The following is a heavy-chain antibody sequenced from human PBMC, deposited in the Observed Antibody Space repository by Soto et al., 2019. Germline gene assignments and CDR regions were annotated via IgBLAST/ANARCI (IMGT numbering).Heavy chain of an antibody. J-gene: IGHJ4*02. Sequence: ASVKVSCKASGYTFTSYAMHWVRQAPGQRLEWMGWINAGNGNTKYSQKFQGRVTITRDTSASTAYMELSSLRSEDTAVYYCAREDLVATIRGVVRLPDYWGQGTLVTVSS. CDR2: INAGNGNT. D-gene: IGHD5-12*01. CDR3: AREDLVATIRGVVRLPDY. CDR1: GYTFTSYA. V-gene: IGHV1-3*01.